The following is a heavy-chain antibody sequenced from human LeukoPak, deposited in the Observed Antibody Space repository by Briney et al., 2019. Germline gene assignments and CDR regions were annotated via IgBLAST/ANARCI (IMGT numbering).Heavy chain of an antibody. Sequence: GGSLRLSCAASGNYWMHWVRQAPGKGLVWVSHINSDGSWTSYADSVKGRFTISKDNAKNMVYLQMNSPRAEDTAVYYCVSFYETYWGRGTLVTVS. V-gene: IGHV3-74*01. J-gene: IGHJ4*02. CDR2: INSDGSWT. CDR1: GNYW. D-gene: IGHD2/OR15-2a*01. CDR3: VSFYETY.